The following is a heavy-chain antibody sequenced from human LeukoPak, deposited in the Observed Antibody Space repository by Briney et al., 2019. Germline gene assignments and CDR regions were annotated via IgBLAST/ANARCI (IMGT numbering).Heavy chain of an antibody. V-gene: IGHV4-39*01. Sequence: PSETLSLTCTVSGGSISSSSYYWGWIRQPPGKGLQWIGSFYYSGSTYYNPSLKSRVTIYVDTSKNQFSLKLSSVTAADTAVYYCARGRRDGYNLEYFDKWGQGTLVTVSS. CDR2: FYYSGST. D-gene: IGHD5-24*01. CDR3: ARGRRDGYNLEYFDK. J-gene: IGHJ4*02. CDR1: GGSISSSSYY.